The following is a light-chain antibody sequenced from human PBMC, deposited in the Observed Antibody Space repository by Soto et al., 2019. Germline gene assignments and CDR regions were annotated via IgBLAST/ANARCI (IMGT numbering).Light chain of an antibody. Sequence: QSVLTQPASVSGSPGQSITISCTGTSSDVGVYDFVSWYQQHPGKAPKYLIYEVNNRPSGVSNRFSGSKSGNTASLTISGLQAEDEADYYCCSYAGSYTWVFGGGTKVTVL. V-gene: IGLV2-14*01. J-gene: IGLJ3*02. CDR3: CSYAGSYTWV. CDR2: EVN. CDR1: SSDVGVYDF.